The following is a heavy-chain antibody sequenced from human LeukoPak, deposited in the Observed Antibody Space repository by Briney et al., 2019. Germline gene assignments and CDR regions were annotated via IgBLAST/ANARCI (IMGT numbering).Heavy chain of an antibody. CDR1: GFTFSDYY. V-gene: IGHV3-11*06. CDR2: ISSSSSYT. Sequence: KPGGSLRLSCAGSGFTFSDYYMSWIRQAPGKGLEWVSYISSSSSYTNYADSVKGQFTISRDNAKNSLYLQMNSLRAEDTAVYYCARALSSNITPFQHWGQGTLVTVSS. J-gene: IGHJ1*01. D-gene: IGHD6-13*01. CDR3: ARALSSNITPFQH.